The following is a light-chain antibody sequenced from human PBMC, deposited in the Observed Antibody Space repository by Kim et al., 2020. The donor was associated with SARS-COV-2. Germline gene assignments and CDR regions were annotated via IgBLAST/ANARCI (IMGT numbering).Light chain of an antibody. V-gene: IGLV3-19*01. J-gene: IGLJ2*01. Sequence: SSELTQDPVVSVALGQTVRITCQGDSLRNYFASWYQQKPGQAPVLVIYGKNNRPSGIPDRFSGSSSGNTASLTITGAQAEDEADYYCNSRDSSGNHPFGGGTKVTVL. CDR1: SLRNYF. CDR3: NSRDSSGNHP. CDR2: GKN.